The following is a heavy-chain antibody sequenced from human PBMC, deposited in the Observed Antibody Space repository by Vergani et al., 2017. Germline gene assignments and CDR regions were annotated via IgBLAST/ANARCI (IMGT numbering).Heavy chain of an antibody. CDR1: GGTFSSYT. D-gene: IGHD3-10*01. J-gene: IGHJ6*02. Sequence: QVQLVQSGAEVKKPGSSVKVSCKASGGTFSSYTISWVRQAHGQGLEWMGRIIPILGIANYAQKFQGRVTITADKSTSTAYMELSSLRSEDTAVYYCARNNYGSGSLGGYYYGMDVWGQGTTVTVSS. V-gene: IGHV1-69*02. CDR3: ARNNYGSGSLGGYYYGMDV. CDR2: IIPILGIA.